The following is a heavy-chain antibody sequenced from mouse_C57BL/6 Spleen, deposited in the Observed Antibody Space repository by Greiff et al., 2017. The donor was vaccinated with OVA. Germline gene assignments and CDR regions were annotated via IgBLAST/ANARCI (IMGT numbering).Heavy chain of an antibody. CDR2: IYPGSGST. D-gene: IGHD1-1*01. J-gene: IGHJ3*01. Sequence: QVQLKESGPELVKPGASVKISCKASGYAFSSSWMNWVKQRPGQGLEWIGDIYPGSGSTNYNEKFKSKATLTVDTSSSTAYMQLSSLTSEDSAVYYCAREEGGLRYPYWGQGTLVTVSA. CDR1: GYAFSSSW. V-gene: IGHV1-55*01. CDR3: AREEGGLRYPY.